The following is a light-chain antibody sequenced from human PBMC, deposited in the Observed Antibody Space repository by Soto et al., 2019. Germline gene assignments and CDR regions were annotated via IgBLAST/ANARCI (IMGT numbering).Light chain of an antibody. J-gene: IGLJ3*02. CDR1: SSDVGGYNY. CDR3: SSYAGSKTLL. V-gene: IGLV2-8*01. Sequence: QSALTQPPSASGSPGQSVTISCTGTSSDVGGYNYVSWYQQHPGKAPTLMIYDVTKRPSGVPDRFSGSKSGNTASLTVSGLHAEDEADYFCSSYAGSKTLLFGGRTKLTVL. CDR2: DVT.